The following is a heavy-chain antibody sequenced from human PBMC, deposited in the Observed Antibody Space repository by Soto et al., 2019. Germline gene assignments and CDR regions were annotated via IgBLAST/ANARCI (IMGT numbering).Heavy chain of an antibody. J-gene: IGHJ5*02. CDR1: GYTFNTFG. D-gene: IGHD3-10*01. CDR2: ISAYNGDT. CDR3: ARDQFLKGRVDP. V-gene: IGHV1-18*01. Sequence: QVHLVQSGAEVRKPGDSVKVSCKASGYTFNTFGISWVRQAPGQGLEWMGWISAYNGDTKYEEKFQDRVTLTTDASTTTAYMELRSLRTDDRAIYYCARDQFLKGRVDPWGQGTLVTVSS.